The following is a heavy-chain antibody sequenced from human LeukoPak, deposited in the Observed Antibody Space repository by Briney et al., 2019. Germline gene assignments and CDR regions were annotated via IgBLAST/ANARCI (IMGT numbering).Heavy chain of an antibody. V-gene: IGHV1-18*01. CDR1: GYTFTSYG. CDR3: ARDSRWLSLKADAFDI. CDR2: ISAYNGNT. D-gene: IGHD3-22*01. J-gene: IGHJ3*02. Sequence: ASVKVSCKAPGYTFTSYGISWVRQAPGQGLEWMGWISAYNGNTNYAQKLQGRVTMTTDTSTSTAYMELRSLRSDDTAVYYCARDSRWLSLKADAFDIWGQGTMVTVSS.